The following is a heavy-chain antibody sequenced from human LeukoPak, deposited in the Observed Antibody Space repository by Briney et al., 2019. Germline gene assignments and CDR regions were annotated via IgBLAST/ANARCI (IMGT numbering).Heavy chain of an antibody. D-gene: IGHD5-18*01. CDR3: AGLYSYGQNRDDY. CDR2: IYYSGST. J-gene: IGHJ4*02. CDR1: GGSISSYY. Sequence: SETLSLTCTVSGGSISSYYWSWIRQPPGKGLEWIGYIYYSGSTNYNPSLKSRVTISVDTSKNQFSLKLSSVTAADTAVYYCAGLYSYGQNRDDYWGQGTLVTVSS. V-gene: IGHV4-59*01.